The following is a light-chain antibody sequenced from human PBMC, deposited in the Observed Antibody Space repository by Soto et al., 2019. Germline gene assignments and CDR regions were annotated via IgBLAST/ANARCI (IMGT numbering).Light chain of an antibody. CDR3: QQYNKWPRT. Sequence: VITHSQATVSVSPGERAALSCRSSQSVITNLAWYQQKPGQAPRLLIYGASTRAAIIPARFSGSGSGTEFTLTISSLQSEDFAVYYCQQYNKWPRTFGQGSNVDVK. J-gene: IGKJ1*01. CDR2: GAS. V-gene: IGKV3-15*01. CDR1: QSVITN.